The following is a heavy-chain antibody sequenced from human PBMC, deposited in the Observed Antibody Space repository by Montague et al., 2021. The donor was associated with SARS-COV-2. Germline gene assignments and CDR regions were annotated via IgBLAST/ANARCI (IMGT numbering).Heavy chain of an antibody. V-gene: IGHV4-34*01. CDR1: GGSFGDGH. D-gene: IGHD3-22*01. J-gene: IGHJ4*02. CDR3: ARGHLSVSMIVVVFTSASYYFDY. CDR2: IKQSGST. Sequence: SETLSLTCGVYGGSFGDGHWSWIRQPPGKGLERTGDIKQSGSTNYNPSLKSRVTISVDTSKNQFSLKLTSVTAADTAVYFCARGHLSVSMIVVVFTSASYYFDYWGQGAQVTVSS.